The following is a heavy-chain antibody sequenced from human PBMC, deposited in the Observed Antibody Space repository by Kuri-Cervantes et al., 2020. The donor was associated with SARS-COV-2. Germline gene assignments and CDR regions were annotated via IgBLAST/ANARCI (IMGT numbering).Heavy chain of an antibody. CDR2: INPSGGST. CDR1: GYTFNIYD. J-gene: IGHJ4*02. D-gene: IGHD3-10*01. CDR3: ARGPGITMVRGVNVDLDY. V-gene: IGHV1-46*02. Sequence: ASVKVSCKAFGYTFNIYDINWVRQAPGQGLEWMGIINPSGGSTSYAQKFQGRVTMTRDTSTSTVYMELSSLRSEDTAVYYCARGPGITMVRGVNVDLDYWGQGTLVTVSS.